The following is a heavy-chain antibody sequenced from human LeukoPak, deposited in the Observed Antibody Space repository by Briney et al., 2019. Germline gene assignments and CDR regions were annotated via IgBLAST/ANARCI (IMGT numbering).Heavy chain of an antibody. Sequence: ASVTVSCMASGYTFTSYGISWVRQAPGQGGEGVGWSSAYNGNTNYAQTLQGRVTMTTDTSTSTAYMELRTLTSDDTAVYYCARDSVVVLPPAILDYYYSGMDVWGQGTTVTVSS. V-gene: IGHV1-18*01. D-gene: IGHD2-2*01. CDR2: SSAYNGNT. CDR1: GYTFTSYG. J-gene: IGHJ6*02. CDR3: ARDSVVVLPPAILDYYYSGMDV.